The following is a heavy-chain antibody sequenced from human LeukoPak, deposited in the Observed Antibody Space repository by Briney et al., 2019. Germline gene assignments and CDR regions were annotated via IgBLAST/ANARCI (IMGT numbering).Heavy chain of an antibody. V-gene: IGHV4-4*07. CDR1: GGSISSYF. CDR2: INSSGSI. CDR3: ARDSDYSNYGGIGWFDP. J-gene: IGHJ5*02. Sequence: PSETLSLTCTVSGGSISSYFWNWIRQPAGKALEWIGRINSSGSINYNPSLKSRVTMSVDTSKNQFSLKLSSVTAADTAVYYCARDSDYSNYGGIGWFDPWGQGTLVTVSS. D-gene: IGHD4-11*01.